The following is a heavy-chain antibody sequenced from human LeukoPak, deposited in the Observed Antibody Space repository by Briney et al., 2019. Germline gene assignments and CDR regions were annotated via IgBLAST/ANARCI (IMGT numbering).Heavy chain of an antibody. CDR2: IYYSGST. CDR3: ARQVHSGYDRRGHFDY. CDR1: GGSISSSSYY. Sequence: SSETLSLTCTVSGGSISSSSYYWGWIRQPPGKGLEWIGSIYYSGSTYYNPSLKSRVTISVDTSKNQFSLKLSSVTAADTAVYYCARQVHSGYDRRGHFDYWGQGTLVTVSS. D-gene: IGHD5-12*01. J-gene: IGHJ4*02. V-gene: IGHV4-39*01.